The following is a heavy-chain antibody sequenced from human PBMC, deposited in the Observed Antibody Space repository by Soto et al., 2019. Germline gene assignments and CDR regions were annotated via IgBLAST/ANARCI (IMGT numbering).Heavy chain of an antibody. D-gene: IGHD1-26*01. V-gene: IGHV4-30-4*01. J-gene: IGHJ4*02. Sequence: QVQLQESGPGLVKPSQTLSLTCTVSGGSIGSGVYFWSWIRQPPGKGLEWIGFISYTGRAYYNPSLKSRAAISVDTSKNQFSLKLTSVTAADAAVYYCATMGATAGSYYFEYWGQGALVTVSS. CDR3: ATMGATAGSYYFEY. CDR1: GGSIGSGVYF. CDR2: ISYTGRA.